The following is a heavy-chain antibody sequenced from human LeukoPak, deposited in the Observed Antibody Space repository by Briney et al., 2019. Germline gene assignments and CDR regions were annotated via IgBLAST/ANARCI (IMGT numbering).Heavy chain of an antibody. CDR1: GFTFSSYG. V-gene: IGHV3-30*18. J-gene: IGHJ4*02. Sequence: GGSLRLSCAASGFTFSSYGMHWVRQAPGKGLEWAATITYDGSNTYYADSVKGRFTISRDNSKHTLYLQMNSLRTEDTAVYHCAKGHGSGSLPDPFDYWGQGTLVTVSS. CDR3: AKGHGSGSLPDPFDY. CDR2: ITYDGSNT. D-gene: IGHD3-10*01.